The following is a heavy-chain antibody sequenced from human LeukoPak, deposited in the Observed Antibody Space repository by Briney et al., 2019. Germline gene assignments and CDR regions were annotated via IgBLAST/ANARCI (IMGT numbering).Heavy chain of an antibody. CDR1: GFTFSSYG. D-gene: IGHD3-10*01. CDR3: ARLKGSGSFDY. V-gene: IGHV3-33*01. J-gene: IGHJ4*02. CDR2: IWYDGSNK. Sequence: GGSLRLSCAASGFTFSSYGMHWVRQAPGKGLEWVAVIWYDGSNKYYADSVKGRFTISRDNSKNTLYLQMNSLRAEDTAVYYCARLKGSGSFDYWGQGTLVTVSS.